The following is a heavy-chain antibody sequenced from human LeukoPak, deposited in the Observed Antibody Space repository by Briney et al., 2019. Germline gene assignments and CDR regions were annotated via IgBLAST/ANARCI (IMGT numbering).Heavy chain of an antibody. Sequence: PGGSLRLSCAASGFTFSDYYMSWIRQAPGKGLGWVSYISSSGSTIYFADSVKGRFTISRDNAKNSLYLQMNSLRAEDTAVYYCARRLRGRLGAISAFDIWGQGTMVTVSS. D-gene: IGHD3-3*01. V-gene: IGHV3-11*04. CDR3: ARRLRGRLGAISAFDI. CDR2: ISSSGSTI. J-gene: IGHJ3*02. CDR1: GFTFSDYY.